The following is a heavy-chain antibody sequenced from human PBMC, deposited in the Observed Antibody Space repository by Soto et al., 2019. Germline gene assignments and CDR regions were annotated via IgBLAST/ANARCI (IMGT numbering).Heavy chain of an antibody. J-gene: IGHJ4*02. V-gene: IGHV3-73*01. CDR3: TASPY. CDR2: IRSKTNNYVT. CDR1: GFTFSAAA. Sequence: GGSLRLSCVGSGFTFSAAAIHWVRQAPGQGLEWIGRIRSKTNNYVTAYSASVEGRFTLSRDDSRNTTYLEMQSLRVEDTAVYFCTASPYWGQGTLVTVS.